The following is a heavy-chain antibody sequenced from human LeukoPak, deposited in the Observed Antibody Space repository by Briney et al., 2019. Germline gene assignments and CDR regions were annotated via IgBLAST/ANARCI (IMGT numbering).Heavy chain of an antibody. CDR3: ARGDIAAAEPNFDY. CDR1: GGSISSYY. V-gene: IGHV4-59*01. CDR2: IYYSGST. J-gene: IGHJ4*02. Sequence: PSETLSLTCTVSGGSISSYYWSWIRQPPGKGLEWIGYIYYSGSTNYNPSLKGRVTISVDTSKNQFSLKLSSVTAADTAVYYCARGDIAAAEPNFDYWGQGTLVTVSS. D-gene: IGHD6-13*01.